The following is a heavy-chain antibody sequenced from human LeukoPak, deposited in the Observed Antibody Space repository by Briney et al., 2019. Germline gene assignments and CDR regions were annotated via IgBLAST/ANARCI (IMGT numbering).Heavy chain of an antibody. CDR1: GYSFTSYW. CDR3: ARAPESYYDILTGYEGAFDI. V-gene: IGHV5-51*01. D-gene: IGHD3-9*01. J-gene: IGHJ3*02. CDR2: IYPGDSDT. Sequence: GESLKISCQGSGYSFTSYWIGWVRQMPGKGLEWMGIIYPGDSDTRYSPSFQGQVTISADKSISTAYLQWSSLKASDTAMYYCARAPESYYDILTGYEGAFDIWGQGTMVTVSS.